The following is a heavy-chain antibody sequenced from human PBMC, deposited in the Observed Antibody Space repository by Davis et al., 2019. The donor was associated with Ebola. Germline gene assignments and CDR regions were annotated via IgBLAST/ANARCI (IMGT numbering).Heavy chain of an antibody. J-gene: IGHJ4*02. CDR3: ARDTGVGATAGLDY. D-gene: IGHD1-26*01. Sequence: SETLSLTCAVYGGSFSGYYWSWIRQPPGKGLEWIGSIYYSGSTYYNPSLKSRVTISVDTSKNQFSLKLSSVTAADTAVYYCARDTGVGATAGLDYWGQGTLVTVSS. CDR1: GGSFSGYY. V-gene: IGHV4-34*01. CDR2: IYYSGST.